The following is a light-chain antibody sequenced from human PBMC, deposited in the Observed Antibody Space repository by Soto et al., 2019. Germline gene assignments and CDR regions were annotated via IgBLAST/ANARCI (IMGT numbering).Light chain of an antibody. J-gene: IGKJ1*01. CDR1: QRTANSY. Sequence: QSADTLSLSKGERATLSCRTSQRTANSYFAWSQQKPGQAPRLLIYGTSSRAAGVPDRFTGSGSGTDFALTISRLEPEDFAVYYCHQSVVSRWTFAQRTKVAI. CDR2: GTS. V-gene: IGKV3-20*01. CDR3: HQSVVSRWT.